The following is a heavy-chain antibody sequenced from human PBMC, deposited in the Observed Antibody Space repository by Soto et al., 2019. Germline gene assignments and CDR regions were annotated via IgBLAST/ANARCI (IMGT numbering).Heavy chain of an antibody. D-gene: IGHD6-19*01. CDR1: GFTFSSYA. J-gene: IGHJ4*02. V-gene: IGHV3-30-3*01. CDR3: ARVVRYSSGWYYFDY. CDR2: ISYDGSNK. Sequence: LRLSCAASGFTFSSYAMHWVRQSPGKGLEWVAVISYDGSNKYYADSVKGRFTISRDNSKNTLYLQMNSLRAEDTAVYYCARVVRYSSGWYYFDYWGQGTLVTVSS.